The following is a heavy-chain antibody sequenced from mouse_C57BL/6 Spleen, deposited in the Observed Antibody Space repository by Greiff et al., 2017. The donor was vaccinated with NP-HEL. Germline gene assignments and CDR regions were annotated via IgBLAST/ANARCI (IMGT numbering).Heavy chain of an antibody. J-gene: IGHJ1*03. CDR2: IDPSDSYT. D-gene: IGHD2-3*01. CDR3: ARGGDCYHYSYWYFDV. CDR1: GYTFTSYW. V-gene: IGHV1-69*01. Sequence: QVQLQQPGAELVMPGASVKLSCKASGYTFTSYWMHWVKQRPGQGLEWIGEIDPSDSYTNYNQKFKGKSTLTVDKSSSTAYMQLSSLTSEDSAVYYCARGGDCYHYSYWYFDVWGTGTTVTVSS.